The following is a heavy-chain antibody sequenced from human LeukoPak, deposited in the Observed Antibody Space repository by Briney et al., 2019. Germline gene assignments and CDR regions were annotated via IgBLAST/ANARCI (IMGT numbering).Heavy chain of an antibody. V-gene: IGHV1-69*13. CDR3: ARTPSRQLVPLGYYYGMDV. Sequence: ASVKVSCKASGGTFSSYAISWVRQAPGQGLEWMGGIIPIFGTANYAQKFQGRVTITADESTSTAYMELSSLRSEDTAVYYCARTPSRQLVPLGYYYGMDVWGQGTTVTVSS. CDR2: IIPIFGTA. D-gene: IGHD6-13*01. J-gene: IGHJ6*02. CDR1: GGTFSSYA.